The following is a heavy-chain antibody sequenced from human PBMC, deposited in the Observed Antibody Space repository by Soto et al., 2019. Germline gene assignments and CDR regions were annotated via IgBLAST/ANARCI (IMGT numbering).Heavy chain of an antibody. D-gene: IGHD2-2*01. CDR1: GFTFSSYG. V-gene: IGHV3-33*01. CDR3: ARVKYQLLSDHYFDY. CDR2: IWYDGSNK. Sequence: HPGGSLRLSCAASGFTFSSYGMHWVRQAPGKGLEWVAVIWYDGSNKYYADSVKGRFTISRDNSKNTLYLQMNSLRAEDTAVYYCARVKYQLLSDHYFDYWGQGTLVTVSS. J-gene: IGHJ4*02.